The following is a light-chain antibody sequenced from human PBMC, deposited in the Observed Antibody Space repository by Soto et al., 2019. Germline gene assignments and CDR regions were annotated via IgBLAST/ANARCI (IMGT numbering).Light chain of an antibody. J-gene: IGLJ2*01. CDR3: EAWDAVV. CDR2: SNN. CDR1: SSNIGSNT. Sequence: QSVLTQPPSASGTPGQRVTISCSGSSSNIGSNTVNWYQQLPGTAPKLLIYSNNQRPSGVPDRFSGSKSGTSASLAISGLQSEDEGDYYCEAWDAVVFGGGTQLTVL. V-gene: IGLV1-44*01.